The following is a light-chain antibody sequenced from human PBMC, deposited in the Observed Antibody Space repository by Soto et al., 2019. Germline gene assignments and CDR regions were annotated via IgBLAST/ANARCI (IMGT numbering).Light chain of an antibody. CDR2: AAS. CDR3: QXXSAVPT. J-gene: IGKJ4*01. CDR1: QAIYNY. Sequence: DIQMTQSPSSLSASVGDRVTITCRASQAIYNYLAWYQQKPGKVPTLLISAASTLQSGVPSRFSGSGSGTDFTLTISSLQPEXVATXXCQXXSAVPTFGGGTKVEI. V-gene: IGKV1-27*01.